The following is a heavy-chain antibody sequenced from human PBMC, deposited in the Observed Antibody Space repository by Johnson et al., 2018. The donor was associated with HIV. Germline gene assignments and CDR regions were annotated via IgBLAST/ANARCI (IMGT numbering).Heavy chain of an antibody. D-gene: IGHD6-13*01. CDR3: AKDWGIAAAGTDAFDI. J-gene: IGHJ3*02. CDR2: IWYDGSDK. CDR1: GFTFSSYG. Sequence: QVQLVESGGGVVQPGRSLRLSCTASGFTFSSYGMHWVRQAPGKGLELVAVIWYDGSDKHYADSVKGRFTISRDNSKNTLYLQMNSLRAEDTAVYYCAKDWGIAAAGTDAFDIWGQGTMVTVSS. V-gene: IGHV3-33*06.